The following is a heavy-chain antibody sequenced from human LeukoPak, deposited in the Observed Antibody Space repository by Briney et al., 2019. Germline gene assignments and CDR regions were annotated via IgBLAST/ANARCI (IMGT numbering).Heavy chain of an antibody. Sequence: YAVSVKSRITINLDTSKNQFSLQLNSVTPEDTAVYYCARDGAWIQLWHRRSFGWFDPWGQGTLVTVSS. J-gene: IGHJ5*02. V-gene: IGHV6-1*01. CDR3: ARDGAWIQLWHRRSFGWFDP. D-gene: IGHD5-18*01.